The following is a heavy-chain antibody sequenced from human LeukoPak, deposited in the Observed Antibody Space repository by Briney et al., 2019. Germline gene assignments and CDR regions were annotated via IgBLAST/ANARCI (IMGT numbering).Heavy chain of an antibody. Sequence: TSETLSLTCTVSGYSISSGYYWGWIRQPPGKGLEWIGVINHSGSTNYNPSLKSRVTISVDTSKNQFSLKLSSVTAADTAVYYCARGRTRVVVAATANWFDPWGQGTLVTVSS. D-gene: IGHD2-15*01. CDR1: GYSISSGYY. CDR2: INHSGST. V-gene: IGHV4-38-2*02. CDR3: ARGRTRVVVAATANWFDP. J-gene: IGHJ5*02.